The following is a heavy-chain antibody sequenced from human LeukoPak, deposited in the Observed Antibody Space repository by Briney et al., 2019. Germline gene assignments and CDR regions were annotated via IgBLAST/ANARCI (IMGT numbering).Heavy chain of an antibody. D-gene: IGHD6-6*01. CDR2: ISVYNGNT. Sequence: ASVKVSCKASGYTFTTYGINWVGQAPGQGLEWLGWISVYNGNTKYAQKFQGRVTMTTDTSTSTAYMELRSLRSDDTAVYYCARDSVAVRPGWFDPWGQGTLVIVSS. CDR3: ARDSVAVRPGWFDP. CDR1: GYTFTTYG. J-gene: IGHJ5*02. V-gene: IGHV1-18*01.